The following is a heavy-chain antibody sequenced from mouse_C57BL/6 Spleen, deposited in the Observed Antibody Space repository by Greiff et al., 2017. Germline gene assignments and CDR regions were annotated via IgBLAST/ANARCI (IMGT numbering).Heavy chain of an antibody. CDR1: GYSITSGYY. CDR3: AREGWYGGDY. D-gene: IGHD2-14*01. CDR2: ISYDGSN. Sequence: EVKLMESGPGLVKPSQSLSLTCSVTGYSITSGYYWNWIRQFPGNKLEWMGYISYDGSNNYNPSLQNRISITRDTSKNQFFLKLNSVTTEDTATYYCAREGWYGGDYWGQGTTLTVSS. V-gene: IGHV3-6*01. J-gene: IGHJ2*01.